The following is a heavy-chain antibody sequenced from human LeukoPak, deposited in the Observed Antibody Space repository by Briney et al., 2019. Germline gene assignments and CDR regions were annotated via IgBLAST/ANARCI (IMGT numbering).Heavy chain of an antibody. CDR1: DGSFSGYY. CDR3: ATQGDSSGYYFDY. D-gene: IGHD3-22*01. CDR2: INHSGST. Sequence: PSETLSLTCAVYDGSFSGYYWSWIRQPPGKGLEWIGEINHSGSTNYNPSLKSRVTISVDTSKNQFSLKLSSVTAADTAVYYCATQGDSSGYYFDYWGQGTLVTVSS. V-gene: IGHV4-34*01. J-gene: IGHJ4*02.